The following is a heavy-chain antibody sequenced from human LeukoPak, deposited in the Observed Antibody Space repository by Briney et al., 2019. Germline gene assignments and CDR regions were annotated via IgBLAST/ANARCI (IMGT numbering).Heavy chain of an antibody. D-gene: IGHD3-16*01. J-gene: IGHJ6*02. CDR2: ISGGGVTT. V-gene: IGHV3-23*01. CDR3: ARNQQLGGHSYYYYGMDV. Sequence: GGSLRLSCVGSGFTSIAYALTWARQAPGKGLEWVSGISGGGVTTYYADSVKGRFTISRDNSKNTLYLQMNSLRADDTAIYYCARNQQLGGHSYYYYGMDVWSQGTTVTVSS. CDR1: GFTSIAYA.